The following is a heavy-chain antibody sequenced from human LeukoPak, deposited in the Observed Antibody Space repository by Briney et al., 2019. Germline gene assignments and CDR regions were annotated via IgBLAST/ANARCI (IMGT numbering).Heavy chain of an antibody. V-gene: IGHV4-59*01. J-gene: IGHJ6*03. Sequence: SETLSLTCTVSGGSISSYHWSWIRQPPGKGLEWIGNIYYSGSTNYNPSLKSRVTISVDTSKIQFSLKLSSVTAADTAVYYCTRGSIAYYYMDVWGKGTTVTISS. D-gene: IGHD3-22*01. CDR2: IYYSGST. CDR1: GGSISSYH. CDR3: TRGSIAYYYMDV.